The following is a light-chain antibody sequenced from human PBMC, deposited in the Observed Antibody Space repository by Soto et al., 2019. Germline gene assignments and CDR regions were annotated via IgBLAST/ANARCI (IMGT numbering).Light chain of an antibody. CDR1: QSVSSSY. CDR3: QEYGSSPTT. V-gene: IGKV3-20*01. Sequence: EIVFTQSPGTLSLSPGERATLSCRASQSVSSSYLAWYQQTPGQAPRLLIYGASSRATGIPDRFSGSWSGTSFTFPISRLETEDLAVYYCQEYGSSPTTFGGGTKVEIK. CDR2: GAS. J-gene: IGKJ4*01.